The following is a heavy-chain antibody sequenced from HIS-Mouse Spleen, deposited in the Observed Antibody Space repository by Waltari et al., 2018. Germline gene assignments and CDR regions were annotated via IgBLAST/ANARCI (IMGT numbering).Heavy chain of an antibody. J-gene: IGHJ4*02. D-gene: IGHD3-22*01. Sequence: QVQLVESGGGVVQPGRSLRLSCAASGFTFSSYAMHGVRQAPGKGLEWVAVISYDGSNKYYADSVKGRFTISRDNSKNTLYLQMNSLRAEDTAVYYCAREVVIYFDYWGQGTLVTVSS. CDR1: GFTFSSYA. V-gene: IGHV3-30*04. CDR2: ISYDGSNK. CDR3: AREVVIYFDY.